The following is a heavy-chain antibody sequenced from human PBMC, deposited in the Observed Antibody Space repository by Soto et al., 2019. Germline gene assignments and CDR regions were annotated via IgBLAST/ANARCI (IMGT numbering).Heavy chain of an antibody. D-gene: IGHD3-10*01. CDR2: IYYSGST. J-gene: IGHJ3*02. CDR3: ATGLLWFGELLLSPAFDI. Sequence: QVQLQESGPGLVKPSQTLSLTCTVSGGSISSGDYYWSWIRQPPGKGLEWIGYIYYSGSTYYNPSLKSRVTISVDTSKNQFSLKLSSVTAADTAVYYCATGLLWFGELLLSPAFDIWGQGTMVTVSS. V-gene: IGHV4-30-4*01. CDR1: GGSISSGDYY.